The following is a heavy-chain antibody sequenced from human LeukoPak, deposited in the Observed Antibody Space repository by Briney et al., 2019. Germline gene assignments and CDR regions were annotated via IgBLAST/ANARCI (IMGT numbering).Heavy chain of an antibody. Sequence: GGSLTLSCAASGFTFSSYSMNWVRQAPGEGLEWFSSISSSRSYIYYATSVKGRFTISRENAKKSMYLQTNSMRAEDTAVYYCARDSHSYYYYMDVWGKGRTVTVSS. CDR3: ARDSHSYYYYMDV. J-gene: IGHJ6*03. V-gene: IGHV3-21*01. CDR1: GFTFSSYS. CDR2: ISSSRSYI.